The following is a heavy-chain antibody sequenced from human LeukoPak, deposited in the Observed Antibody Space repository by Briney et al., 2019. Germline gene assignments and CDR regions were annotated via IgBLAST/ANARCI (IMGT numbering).Heavy chain of an antibody. CDR1: GFTFSSSS. J-gene: IGHJ3*02. V-gene: IGHV3-48*01. CDR2: ISTSGGTI. D-gene: IGHD3-3*01. CDR3: ARETYYDFLYAFDI. Sequence: PGGSLRLSCAASGFTFSSSSMNWVRQAPEKGLEWVSYISTSGGTIYYADSVKGRFTISRDNAKNSLYLQMDSLRAEDTAVYYCARETYYDFLYAFDIWGQGTMVTVSS.